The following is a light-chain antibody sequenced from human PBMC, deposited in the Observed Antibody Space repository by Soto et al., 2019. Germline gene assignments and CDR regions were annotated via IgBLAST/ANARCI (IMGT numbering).Light chain of an antibody. J-gene: IGKJ5*01. Sequence: AIQMTQSPSSLSASVGDRVTITCRASQDIRNDLAWYQQKPGQAPHLLIFAAFNLQSGVPSRFSGGGSGTHFTLTISSLQPDDFATYYCQQRSNWPPSITFGQGTRLEIK. CDR3: QQRSNWPPSIT. CDR1: QDIRND. V-gene: IGKV1-6*01. CDR2: AAF.